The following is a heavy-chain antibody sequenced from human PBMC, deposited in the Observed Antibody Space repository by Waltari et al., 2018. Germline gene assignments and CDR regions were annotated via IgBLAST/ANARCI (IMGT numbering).Heavy chain of an antibody. CDR1: GGTFSSYA. Sequence: QVQLVQSGAEVKKPGSSVKVSCKASGGTFSSYAISWVRQAPGQGLEWMGVIIPIFCTANYAQKFQGRVTSTTDESTSTAYMELSSLRSEDTAVYYCARLSPLRDTRHPGGMDVWGQGTTVTVSS. CDR3: ARLSPLRDTRHPGGMDV. V-gene: IGHV1-69*05. J-gene: IGHJ6*02. CDR2: IIPIFCTA.